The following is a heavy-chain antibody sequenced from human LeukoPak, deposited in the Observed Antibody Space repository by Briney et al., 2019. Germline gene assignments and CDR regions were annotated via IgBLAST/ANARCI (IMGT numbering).Heavy chain of an antibody. CDR2: ISSSGSTI. V-gene: IGHV3-48*04. CDR1: GFTFSSYA. CDR3: ARASYDFWSGYLDYFDY. J-gene: IGHJ4*02. D-gene: IGHD3-3*01. Sequence: GGSLRLSCAASGFTFSSYAMHWVRQAPGKGLEWVSYISSSGSTIYYADSVKGRFTISRDNAKNSLYLQMNSLRAEDTAVYYCARASYDFWSGYLDYFDYWGQGTLVTVSS.